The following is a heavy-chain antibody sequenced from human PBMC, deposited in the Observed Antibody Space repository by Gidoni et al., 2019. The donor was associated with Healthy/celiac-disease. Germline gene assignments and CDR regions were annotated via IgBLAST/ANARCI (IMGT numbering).Heavy chain of an antibody. CDR2: ISYDGSNK. J-gene: IGHJ4*02. D-gene: IGHD2-15*01. V-gene: IGHV3-30-3*01. CDR1: GFTCSSYA. Sequence: QVQLVESGGGVVQHGRSLRVSCAATGFTCSSYAMPWVRQAPGQGLEWVAVISYDGSNKYYAGSVKGRFTISRDNSKNTLYLQMNSLRAEDTAVYYCARSGGLYCSGGSCYLPFDYWGQGTLVTVSS. CDR3: ARSGGLYCSGGSCYLPFDY.